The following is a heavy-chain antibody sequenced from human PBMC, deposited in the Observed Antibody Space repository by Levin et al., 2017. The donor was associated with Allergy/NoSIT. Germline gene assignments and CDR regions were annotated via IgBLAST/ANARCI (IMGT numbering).Heavy chain of an antibody. V-gene: IGHV4-39*01. CDR3: ARHLGYSGYGLDAFDI. Sequence: PGGSLRLSCTVSGGSISKSHYYWGWIRQPPGKGLEWIGSIHTLGSAYYNPSLKSRVSISIDTSKNQFSLNLSSVTAADTAVFYCARHLGYSGYGLDAFDIWGQGTMVTVSS. CDR1: GGSISKSHYY. J-gene: IGHJ3*02. CDR2: IHTLGSA. D-gene: IGHD5-12*01.